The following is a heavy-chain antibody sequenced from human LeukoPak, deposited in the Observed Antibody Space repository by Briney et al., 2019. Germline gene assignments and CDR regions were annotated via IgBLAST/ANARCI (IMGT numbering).Heavy chain of an antibody. Sequence: ASVKVSCKTSGYTFTGYYIHWVRQAPGQGLEWMGWINPNSGDTNYAQKFQGRVSMTGDTSISTAYMELSRLRSDDTAVYYCARTLVVINDAFDIWGQGTMVTVSS. V-gene: IGHV1-2*02. CDR1: GYTFTGYY. CDR3: ARTLVVINDAFDI. CDR2: INPNSGDT. J-gene: IGHJ3*02. D-gene: IGHD3-22*01.